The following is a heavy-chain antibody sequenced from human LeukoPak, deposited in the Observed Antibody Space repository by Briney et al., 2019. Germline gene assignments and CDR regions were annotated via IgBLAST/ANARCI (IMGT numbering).Heavy chain of an antibody. D-gene: IGHD6-13*01. V-gene: IGHV4-38-2*02. J-gene: IGHJ4*02. CDR2: IFHTGST. CDR3: ARQPAATGTRGYFDF. Sequence: SETLSLTCTVSGDSISSGNYWGWIRQPPGKGLEWIGSIFHTGSTYFNLSLKSRVTISVDTSKNQFSLRLSSVTAADTAVYYCARQPAATGTRGYFDFWGQGTLVTVSS. CDR1: GDSISSGNY.